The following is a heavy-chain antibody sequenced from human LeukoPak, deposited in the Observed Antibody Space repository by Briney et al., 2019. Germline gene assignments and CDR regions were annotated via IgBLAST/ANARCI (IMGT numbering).Heavy chain of an antibody. J-gene: IGHJ6*03. CDR3: ARDLGGVVRGFDYYYYMEV. V-gene: IGHV4-4*07. D-gene: IGHD3-10*01. CDR2: VYTSGST. CDR1: GGSISRYY. Sequence: SETLSLTCTVSGGSISRYYWSWIRQPAGKGLDGIGRVYTSGSTNYNPSLNSRVTISVDKSKIQFSLQLSSVPAEDTAVYYCARDLGGVVRGFDYYYYMEVWGKGTTVTVSS.